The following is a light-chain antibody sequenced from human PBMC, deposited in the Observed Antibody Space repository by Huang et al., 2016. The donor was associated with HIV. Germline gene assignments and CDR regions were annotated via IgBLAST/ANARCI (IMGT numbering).Light chain of an antibody. J-gene: IGKJ3*01. CDR1: QGISSY. Sequence: IQLTQSPSSLSSSVGDRVTITCRASQGISSYLAWYQQKPGKAPKPLIDAASTLPSGAPLRFSGSGSGTDFTLTISSLQAEDLATYYCQHLNTYPLTFGPGTKVDIK. CDR3: QHLNTYPLT. CDR2: AAS. V-gene: IGKV1-9*01.